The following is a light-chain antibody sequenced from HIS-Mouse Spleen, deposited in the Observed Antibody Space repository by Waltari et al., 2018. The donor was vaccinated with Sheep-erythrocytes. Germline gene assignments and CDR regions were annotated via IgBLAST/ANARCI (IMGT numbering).Light chain of an antibody. Sequence: QSALTQPASVPGSPGQSIPLSCTGTSSDVGGYNYVSWYQQHPGKAPKLSIYEVSNRPSGVSNRFSGSKSGNTASLTISGLQAEDEADYYCSSYTSSSTLVVFGGGTKLTVL. V-gene: IGLV2-14*01. CDR2: EVS. CDR1: SSDVGGYNY. CDR3: SSYTSSSTLVV. J-gene: IGLJ2*01.